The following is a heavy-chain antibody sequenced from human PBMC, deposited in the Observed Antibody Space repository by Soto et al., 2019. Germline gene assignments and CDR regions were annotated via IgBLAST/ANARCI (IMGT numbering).Heavy chain of an antibody. J-gene: IGHJ4*02. CDR1: GFSFSTYW. V-gene: IGHV3-7*01. D-gene: IGHD2-15*01. Sequence: GGSLRLSCAASGFSFSTYWMSWVRQAPRKGLEWVANIKKDGSEKNYVYSVEGRFSVSRDNAKNSLYLQMSSLRAEDTAVYFFSTGVGYCASASCGDYSGQGTLVTVSS. CDR3: STGVGYCASASCGDY. CDR2: IKKDGSEK.